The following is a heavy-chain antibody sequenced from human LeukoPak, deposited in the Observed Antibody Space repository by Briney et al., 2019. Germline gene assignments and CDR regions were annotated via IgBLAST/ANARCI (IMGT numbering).Heavy chain of an antibody. D-gene: IGHD6-25*01. CDR3: ARVGVPANWWSPIAAGAFDI. Sequence: GASVKVSCKASGGTFSSYAISWVRQAPGQGLEWMGGIIPIFGTANYAQKFQGRVTITTDESTSTAYMELSSLRSEDTAVYYCARVGVPANWWSPIAAGAFDIWGQGTMVTVSS. CDR1: GGTFSSYA. J-gene: IGHJ3*02. CDR2: IIPIFGTA. V-gene: IGHV1-69*05.